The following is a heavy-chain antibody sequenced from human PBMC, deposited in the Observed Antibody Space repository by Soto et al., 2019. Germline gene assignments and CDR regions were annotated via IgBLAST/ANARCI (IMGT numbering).Heavy chain of an antibody. Sequence: ASVKVSCKASGYTFSSYAIHWVRQAPGQGLEWMGWIHAGNGNTKYSQSFQGRVTISRDTSATTAYMELNSLRSEDTAVYYCARGVAFLDYWGQGTLVTVSS. CDR2: IHAGNGNT. D-gene: IGHD2-15*01. CDR1: GYTFSSYA. J-gene: IGHJ4*02. V-gene: IGHV1-3*01. CDR3: ARGVAFLDY.